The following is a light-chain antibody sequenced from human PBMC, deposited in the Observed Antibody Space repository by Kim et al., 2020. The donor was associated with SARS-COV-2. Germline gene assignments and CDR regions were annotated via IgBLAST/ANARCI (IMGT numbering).Light chain of an antibody. CDR1: KLGDKY. J-gene: IGLJ1*01. CDR2: EDS. CDR3: QEWDNSTFYV. Sequence: SYELTQPPSVSVSPGQTASITCSVDKLGDKYACWYQQKPGQSPVLLIYEDSKRPSGIPERFSGSNSGNTATLTISGTQAMDEADYYCQEWDNSTFYVFGT. V-gene: IGLV3-1*01.